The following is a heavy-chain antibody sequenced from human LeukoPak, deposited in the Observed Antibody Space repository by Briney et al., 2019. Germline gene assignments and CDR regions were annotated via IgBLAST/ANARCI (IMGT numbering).Heavy chain of an antibody. CDR3: ARSRGIRGVIIDY. Sequence: GESLKISCKGSGYSFTSYWIGWVRHMPGEGLEWMGIIYPGDSDTRYSPSFQGQVTISVDKSISTAYLQWSSLKASDTAIYYGARSRGIRGVIIDYWGQGTLVTVSS. CDR1: GYSFTSYW. D-gene: IGHD3-10*01. CDR2: IYPGDSDT. V-gene: IGHV5-51*01. J-gene: IGHJ4*02.